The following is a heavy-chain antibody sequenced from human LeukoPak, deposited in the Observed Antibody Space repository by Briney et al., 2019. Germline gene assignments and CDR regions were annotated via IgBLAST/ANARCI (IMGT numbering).Heavy chain of an antibody. CDR2: NSGSGGST. CDR3: AKGRRVIVVVPAARQGGAYYFDY. CDR1: GFTFSSYA. V-gene: IGHV3-23*01. Sequence: GGSLRLSCAASGFTFSSYAMSWVRQAPGRGLEWVSANSGSGGSTYYADSVKGRSTISRDNSKNTLYLQMNSLRAEDTAVYYCAKGRRVIVVVPAARQGGAYYFDYWGQGTLVTVSS. J-gene: IGHJ4*02. D-gene: IGHD2-2*01.